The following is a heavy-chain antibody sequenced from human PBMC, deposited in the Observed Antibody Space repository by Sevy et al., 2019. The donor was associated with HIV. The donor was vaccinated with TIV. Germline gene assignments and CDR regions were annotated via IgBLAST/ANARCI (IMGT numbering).Heavy chain of an antibody. Sequence: SLRLSCTVSGFIFSNFAMHWVRQAPGKGLEGVAVTSYDGSHKYYADSVKGRFIVSRDNSRNILSLEMSSLTRDDTAVYYCARGENDDEFFQYWGQGTLVTVSS. CDR1: GFIFSNFA. V-gene: IGHV3-30*04. J-gene: IGHJ1*01. D-gene: IGHD1-26*01. CDR3: ARGENDDEFFQY. CDR2: TSYDGSHK.